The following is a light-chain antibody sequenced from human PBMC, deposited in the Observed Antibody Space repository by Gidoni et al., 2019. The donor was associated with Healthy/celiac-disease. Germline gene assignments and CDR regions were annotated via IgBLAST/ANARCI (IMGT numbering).Light chain of an antibody. CDR3: QQSYSTPWT. CDR1: QSISSY. Sequence: EIQMTQSPSSLSASVGDRVTITCRASQSISSYLNWYQQKPGKAPKLLVYAASSLPSGVPSRFSGSGSGTDFTLTISSLQPEDFATYYCQQSYSTPWTFGQGTKVEIK. CDR2: AAS. V-gene: IGKV1-39*01. J-gene: IGKJ1*01.